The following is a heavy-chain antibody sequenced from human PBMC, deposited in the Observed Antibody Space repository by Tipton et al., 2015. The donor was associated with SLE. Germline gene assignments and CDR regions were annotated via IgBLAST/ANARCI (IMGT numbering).Heavy chain of an antibody. D-gene: IGHD5-24*01. CDR2: IYYSGST. CDR3: ARAERATLSYAFDI. V-gene: IGHV4-61*08. CDR1: GGSISSGDHL. J-gene: IGHJ3*02. Sequence: TLSLTCTVSGGSISSGDHLWSWIRQPPGKGPEWLGYIYYSGSTNYNPSLKSRVTISVDTSKNQFSLKLSSVTAADTAVYFCARAERATLSYAFDIWGQGTMVTVSS.